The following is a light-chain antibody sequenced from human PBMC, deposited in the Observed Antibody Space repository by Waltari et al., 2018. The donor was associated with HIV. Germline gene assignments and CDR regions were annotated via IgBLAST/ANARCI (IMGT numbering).Light chain of an antibody. V-gene: IGLV2-23*02. CDR1: SSDVGGYNL. Sequence: QSALTQPASVSGSPGPSITISCTGTSSDVGGYNLVSWYQQHPGKAPKLMIYGVSKRPSGVSNRFSGSKSGNTASLTISGLQAEDEADYYCCAYAGSTTYVIFGGGTKLTVL. CDR2: GVS. CDR3: CAYAGSTTYVI. J-gene: IGLJ2*01.